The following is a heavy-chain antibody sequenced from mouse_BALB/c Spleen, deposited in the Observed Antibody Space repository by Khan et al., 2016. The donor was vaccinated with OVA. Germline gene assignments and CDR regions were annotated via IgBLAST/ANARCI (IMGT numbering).Heavy chain of an antibody. CDR3: TRSGYGSFAY. CDR2: INPNNGDS. J-gene: IGHJ3*01. Sequence: QVQLKQSGAELVKTGASVKLSCKASGYTFSSYYLYWVKQRPGQGLEWIGEINPNNGDSNFNEKFKSKATLTVDKFSYTAYMQLSSLTSEDSAVYNCTRSGYGSFAYWGQGTLVTVSA. CDR1: GYTFSSYY. V-gene: IGHV1S81*02. D-gene: IGHD2-2*01.